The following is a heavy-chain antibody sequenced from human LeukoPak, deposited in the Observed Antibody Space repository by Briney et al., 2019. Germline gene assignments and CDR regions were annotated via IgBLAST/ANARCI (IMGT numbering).Heavy chain of an antibody. CDR2: IKQDGNEK. CDR3: ARARLAVAGTPFDY. Sequence: GGSLRLSCAASGFTFNTYWMAWVRQAPGKGLEWLANIKQDGNEKYYVDSVKGRFTISRDNAKNSLYLQMNSLRAEDTAVYYCARARLAVAGTPFDYWGQGTPVTVSS. V-gene: IGHV3-7*04. J-gene: IGHJ4*02. D-gene: IGHD6-19*01. CDR1: GFTFNTYW.